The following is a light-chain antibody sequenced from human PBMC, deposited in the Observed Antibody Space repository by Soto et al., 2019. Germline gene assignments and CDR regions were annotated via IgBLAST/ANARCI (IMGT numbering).Light chain of an antibody. J-gene: IGLJ1*01. CDR1: STDVGGYNY. CDR3: SSYTSSTTFV. V-gene: IGLV2-14*03. Sequence: SALTQPASVSGSPGQSITISCTGTSTDVGGYNYVSWYQQHPGKAPKLMISDVSDRPSGVSNRFSGSKSGNTASLTISGLQAEDEADYYCSSYTSSTTFVFGTGTRSPS. CDR2: DVS.